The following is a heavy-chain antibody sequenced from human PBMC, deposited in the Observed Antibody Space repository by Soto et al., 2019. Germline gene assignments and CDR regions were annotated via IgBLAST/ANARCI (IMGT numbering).Heavy chain of an antibody. J-gene: IGHJ4*02. Sequence: PCKTLSLTCSVSGFAISRGYYWSWVRQPPGKGLEWIGSIYPSVSSYHNPSLATRLGLSIDTSKNQFTLNLTSVTAADTALYFCAREKVGTTFFDNWGQGIQVTVS. CDR3: AREKVGTTFFDN. V-gene: IGHV4-38-2*02. CDR2: IYPSVSS. CDR1: GFAISRGYY. D-gene: IGHD1-1*01.